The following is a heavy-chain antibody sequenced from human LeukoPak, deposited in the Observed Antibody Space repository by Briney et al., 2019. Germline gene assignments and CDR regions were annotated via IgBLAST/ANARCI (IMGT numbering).Heavy chain of an antibody. CDR2: IIPILGIA. V-gene: IGHV1-69*04. CDR3: ARVDRYHYYLDV. Sequence: SVKVSCKASGGTFSSYAISWVRQAPGQGLEWMGRIIPILGIANYAQQFQGRVTITTDESTSTAYMELSSLRFEDTAMYYCARVDRYHYYLDVWGKGTTVTVSS. CDR1: GGTFSSYA. J-gene: IGHJ6*03.